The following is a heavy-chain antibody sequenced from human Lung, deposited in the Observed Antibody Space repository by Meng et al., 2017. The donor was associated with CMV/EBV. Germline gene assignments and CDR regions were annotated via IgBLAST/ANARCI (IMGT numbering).Heavy chain of an antibody. J-gene: IGHJ6*02. V-gene: IGHV3-11*04. CDR3: ARDLLYDFWNHYYGMDV. CDR1: GFTFSDYY. D-gene: IGHD3-3*01. Sequence: SXAASGFTFSDYYMSWIRQAPGKGLEWVSYISSSGSTIYYADSVKGRFTISRDNAKNSLYLQMNSLRAEDTAVYYCARDLLYDFWNHYYGMDVWGQGTXVTVSS. CDR2: ISSSGSTI.